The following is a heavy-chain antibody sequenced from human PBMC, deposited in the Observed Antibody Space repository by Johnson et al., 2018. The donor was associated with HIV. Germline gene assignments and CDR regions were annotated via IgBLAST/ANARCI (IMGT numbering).Heavy chain of an antibody. V-gene: IGHV3-11*01. CDR1: GFTFSDYY. Sequence: QVQLVESGGGLVKPGGSLRLSCAASGFTFSDYYMSWIRQAPGKGLEWVSYISSSGSTIYYADSVKGRFTITRDNSKNTLYLQMNSLKSEDTAVYYCTTAKTIFGVVTLDGFDFWGQGTMVTVSS. D-gene: IGHD3-3*01. CDR3: TTAKTIFGVVTLDGFDF. CDR2: ISSSGSTI. J-gene: IGHJ3*01.